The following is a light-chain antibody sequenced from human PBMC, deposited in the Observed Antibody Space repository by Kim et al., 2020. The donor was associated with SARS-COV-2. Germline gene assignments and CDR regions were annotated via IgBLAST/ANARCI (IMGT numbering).Light chain of an antibody. CDR2: EVS. V-gene: IGLV2-23*02. Sequence: QSITLTCTGTSSDVGGYHLVSWYQQHPGKVPKLMIYEVSERPSGVSHRFSGSKSGNTASLTISGLQTEDEADYFCCSYGGTSAFRVFGGGTKLTVL. CDR3: CSYGGTSAFRV. CDR1: SSDVGGYHL. J-gene: IGLJ3*02.